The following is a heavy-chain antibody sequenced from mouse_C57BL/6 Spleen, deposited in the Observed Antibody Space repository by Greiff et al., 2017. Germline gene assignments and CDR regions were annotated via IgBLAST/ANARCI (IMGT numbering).Heavy chain of an antibody. CDR2: IYPGSGNT. D-gene: IGHD4-1*01. Sequence: QVQLQQSGPELVKPGASVKISCKASGYSFTSYYIHWVKQRPGQGLEWIGWIYPGSGNTKYNEKFKGKAKLPADTSSSTAYMQLSSLTSEDSAVYYCARLTGNYAMDYWGQGTSVPVSS. CDR3: ARLTGNYAMDY. V-gene: IGHV1-66*01. J-gene: IGHJ4*01. CDR1: GYSFTSYY.